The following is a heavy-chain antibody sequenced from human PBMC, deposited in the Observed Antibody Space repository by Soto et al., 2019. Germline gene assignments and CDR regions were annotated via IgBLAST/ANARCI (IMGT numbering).Heavy chain of an antibody. V-gene: IGHV4-59*01. CDR1: VGSITGYY. CDR3: ARERTPRTGFDY. CDR2: SYYTGAT. D-gene: IGHD7-27*01. Sequence: LSLTCTVSVGSITGYYWSWIRQSPGKGLEWIGCSYYTGATNYNPSLKSRVTISVDTSKNQFSLTLSSATAADTAVYYCARERTPRTGFDYWGQGTLVTVSS. J-gene: IGHJ4*02.